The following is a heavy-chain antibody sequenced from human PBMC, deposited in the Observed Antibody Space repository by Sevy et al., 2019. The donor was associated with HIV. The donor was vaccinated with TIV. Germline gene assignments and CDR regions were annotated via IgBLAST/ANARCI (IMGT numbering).Heavy chain of an antibody. CDR1: GFTVSSNY. J-gene: IGHJ6*02. V-gene: IGHV3-53*01. D-gene: IGHD3-3*01. Sequence: GGSVRLSCAASGFTVSSNYMSWVRQAPGKGLEWVSVIYSGGSTYYADSVKGRFTISRDNSKNTLYLQMNSLRAEDTAVYYCARDYDFWSGNNAYYYGMDVWGQGTTVTVSS. CDR2: IYSGGST. CDR3: ARDYDFWSGNNAYYYGMDV.